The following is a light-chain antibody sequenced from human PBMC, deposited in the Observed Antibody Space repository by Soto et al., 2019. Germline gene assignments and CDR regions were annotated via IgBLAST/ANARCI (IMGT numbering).Light chain of an antibody. CDR2: DVS. J-gene: IGLJ1*01. V-gene: IGLV2-14*03. Sequence: QSALTQPASVSGSPGQSITISCTGTSSDIGGYNYVSWYQQLPGKVPKLIIYDVSNRPSGVSDRFSGSKSGHAASLTISGLQAEDEADYYCSSYTSTSNLYVFGTGTKLTVL. CDR3: SSYTSTSNLYV. CDR1: SSDIGGYNY.